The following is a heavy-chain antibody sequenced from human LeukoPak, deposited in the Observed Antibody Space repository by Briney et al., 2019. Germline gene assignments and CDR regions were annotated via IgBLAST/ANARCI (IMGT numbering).Heavy chain of an antibody. CDR2: IYYSGST. V-gene: IGHV4-59*01. CDR1: GGSISSYY. D-gene: IGHD3-16*02. J-gene: IGHJ4*02. CDR3: ARVGHYDYVWGSYRYTTGPIDY. Sequence: SETLSLTCTVSGGSISSYYRSWIRQPPGKGLEWIGYIYYSGSTNYNPSLKSRVTISVDTSKNQFSLKLSSVTAADTAVYYCARVGHYDYVWGSYRYTTGPIDYWGQGTLVTVSS.